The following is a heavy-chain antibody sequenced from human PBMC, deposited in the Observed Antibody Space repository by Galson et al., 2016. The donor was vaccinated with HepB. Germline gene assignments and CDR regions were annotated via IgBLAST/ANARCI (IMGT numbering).Heavy chain of an antibody. Sequence: SLRLSCAASGFTFSSYGMNWVRQAPGKGLEWVANIEQDGSEKYSVDFVKGRFTVSRDNAKNSLHLQMNNLRVEDSAVYYCARVGSYYGEFDSWGQGTLVTVSS. CDR3: ARVGSYYGEFDS. V-gene: IGHV3-7*01. CDR1: GFTFSSYG. CDR2: IEQDGSEK. J-gene: IGHJ4*02. D-gene: IGHD3-10*01.